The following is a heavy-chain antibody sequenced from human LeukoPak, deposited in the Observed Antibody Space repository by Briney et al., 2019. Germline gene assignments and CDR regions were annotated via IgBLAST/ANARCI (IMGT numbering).Heavy chain of an antibody. D-gene: IGHD6-13*01. V-gene: IGHV1-18*01. CDR3: ARDSPYPHSSSWSLFDY. CDR2: ISAYNGNT. Sequence: GASVTVSCKASGYTFTSYGISWVRQAPGQGLEWMGWISAYNGNTNYAQNLQGRVTMATDTSTSTAYMELRSLRSDETAVYYCARDSPYPHSSSWSLFDYWGQGTLVTVSS. CDR1: GYTFTSYG. J-gene: IGHJ4*02.